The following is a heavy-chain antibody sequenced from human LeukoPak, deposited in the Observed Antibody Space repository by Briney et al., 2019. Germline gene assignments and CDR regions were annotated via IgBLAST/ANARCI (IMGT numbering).Heavy chain of an antibody. CDR3: ARALGYCSGGSCNEGY. D-gene: IGHD2-15*01. V-gene: IGHV4-39*01. Sequence: SETLSLTCTVSGGSISSSSYYWGWIRQPPGKGLEWIGSIYYSGSTYYNPSLKSRVTISVDTSKNQFSLKLSSVTAADTAVYYCARALGYCSGGSCNEGYWGQGTLVTVSS. CDR1: GGSISSSSYY. CDR2: IYYSGST. J-gene: IGHJ4*02.